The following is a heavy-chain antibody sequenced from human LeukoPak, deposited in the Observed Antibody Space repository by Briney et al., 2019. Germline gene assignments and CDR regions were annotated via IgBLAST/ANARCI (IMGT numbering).Heavy chain of an antibody. J-gene: IGHJ4*02. D-gene: IGHD3-10*01. CDR3: VRSPDGSSYGDN. Sequence: GGSLRLSCAASGFTVGTYYMHWVRQAPGKGLLWVSRIKRDGTTRYADSVMGRFTISRDDAKNTLSLPMNGLRAEDTGVYYCVRSPDGSSYGDNWGQGALVTVSS. V-gene: IGHV3-74*01. CDR2: IKRDGTT. CDR1: GFTVGTYY.